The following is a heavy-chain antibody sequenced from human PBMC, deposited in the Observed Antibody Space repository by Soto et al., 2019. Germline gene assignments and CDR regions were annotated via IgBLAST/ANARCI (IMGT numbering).Heavy chain of an antibody. D-gene: IGHD6-13*01. CDR2: ISGSGDKT. Sequence: GGSLRLSCAASGFTFSSYWMSWVRQAPGTGLEWVSSISGSGDKTYYLDSVKGRLTISRDNSKNTLYLHMNSLGAEDTAVYFCAKDYASTWYWYFDPWGQGTLVTVSS. V-gene: IGHV3-23*01. CDR1: GFTFSSYW. J-gene: IGHJ5*02. CDR3: AKDYASTWYWYFDP.